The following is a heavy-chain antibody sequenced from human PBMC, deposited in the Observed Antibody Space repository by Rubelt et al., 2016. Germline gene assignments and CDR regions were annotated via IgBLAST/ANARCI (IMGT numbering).Heavy chain of an antibody. D-gene: IGHD3-16*01. CDR1: GFSFSSFW. J-gene: IGHJ4*02. V-gene: IGHV3-7*04. CDR2: IKQDGSEK. CDR3: ARGHYGRDY. Sequence: VQPGGSLRLSCAASGFSFSSFWMYWVRQAPGKGLEWVANIKQDGSEKYYVDSVKGRFTISRDNAKNTLVLQMNSLRAEETAVYHCARGHYGRDYWGQGTLVTVSS.